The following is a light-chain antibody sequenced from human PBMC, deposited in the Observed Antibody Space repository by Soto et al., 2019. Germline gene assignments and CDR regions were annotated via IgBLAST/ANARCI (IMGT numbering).Light chain of an antibody. CDR1: SSNIGAGYD. CDR2: GNS. J-gene: IGLJ2*01. Sequence: QPVLTQPPSVSGAPGQRVTISCTGSSSNIGAGYDVHWYQQLPGTAPKLLIYGNSNRPSGVPDRFSGSKSGTSASLAITGLRAEDEADYYCQSYDSSLSGSVFGGGTTLTVL. V-gene: IGLV1-40*01. CDR3: QSYDSSLSGSV.